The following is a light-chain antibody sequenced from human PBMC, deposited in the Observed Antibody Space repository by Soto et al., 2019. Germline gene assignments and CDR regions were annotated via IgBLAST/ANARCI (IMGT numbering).Light chain of an antibody. Sequence: EIVMTQSPATLSVSPGERATLSCRASQSVSSNLAWYQQKPGQAPRRLIYGASTRATGIPARFSGSGSGTEFTLTISSLLSEDFAVYYCQHYNNWPLTFGGGTKVEIK. J-gene: IGKJ4*01. CDR3: QHYNNWPLT. CDR2: GAS. CDR1: QSVSSN. V-gene: IGKV3-15*01.